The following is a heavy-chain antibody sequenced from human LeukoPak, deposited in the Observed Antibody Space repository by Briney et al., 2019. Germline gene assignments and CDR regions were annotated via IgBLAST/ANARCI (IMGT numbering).Heavy chain of an antibody. CDR3: ARGPPWYFDL. CDR2: ISYDGSNK. Sequence: SGGSLRLSCAASGFTFSSYAMHWVRQAPGKGLEWVAAISYDGSNKYYAESVKGRFTISRDNAKNTLYLQMNSLTAEDTAVYYCARGPPWYFDLWGRGTLVTVSS. V-gene: IGHV3-30*03. J-gene: IGHJ2*01. CDR1: GFTFSSYA. D-gene: IGHD6-25*01.